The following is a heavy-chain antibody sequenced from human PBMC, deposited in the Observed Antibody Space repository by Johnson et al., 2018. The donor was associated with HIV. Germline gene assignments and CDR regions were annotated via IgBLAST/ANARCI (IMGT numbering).Heavy chain of an antibody. V-gene: IGHV3-33*06. CDR3: AKASDIGAFDI. D-gene: IGHD2-15*01. CDR1: GFTFSNYG. CDR2: IWYDGSNK. J-gene: IGHJ3*02. Sequence: QVQLVESGGGVVQPGRSLRLSCAASGFTFSNYGMHWVRQAPGKGLEWVAVIWYDGSNKYYADSVKGRFTISRDNSKNTLYLQMNSLRAEDTAVYYCAKASDIGAFDIWGQGTMVTVSS.